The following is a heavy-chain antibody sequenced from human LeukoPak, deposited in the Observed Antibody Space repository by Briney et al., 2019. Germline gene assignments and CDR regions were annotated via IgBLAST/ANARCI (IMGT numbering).Heavy chain of an antibody. Sequence: ETLSLTCAVYGGSFSGYYWRWIRQPPGKGLEWIGEINHSGSTNYNPSLKSRVTISVDTSKNQFSLKLSSVTAADTAVYYCARGAFYSGSYYSYYYGMDVWGQGTTVTVSS. CDR3: ARGAFYSGSYYSYYYGMDV. CDR2: INHSGST. D-gene: IGHD1-26*01. CDR1: GGSFSGYY. J-gene: IGHJ6*02. V-gene: IGHV4-34*01.